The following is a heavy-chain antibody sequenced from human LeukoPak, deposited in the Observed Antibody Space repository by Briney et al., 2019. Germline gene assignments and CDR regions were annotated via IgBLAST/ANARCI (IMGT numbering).Heavy chain of an antibody. Sequence: ASVKVSCKASGYTFTTYAISWVRQAPGQGLEWMGWISTYNGNTNYAQKFQGRVTLTTDTSTRTAYMDLRSLRSDDTAVYHSARVALGSWYFDLWGRGTLVTVSS. CDR3: ARVALGSWYFDL. D-gene: IGHD2-15*01. V-gene: IGHV1-18*01. J-gene: IGHJ2*01. CDR2: ISTYNGNT. CDR1: GYTFTTYA.